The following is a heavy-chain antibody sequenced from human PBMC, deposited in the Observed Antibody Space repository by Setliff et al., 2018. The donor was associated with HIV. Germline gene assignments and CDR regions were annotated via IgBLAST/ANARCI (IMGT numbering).Heavy chain of an antibody. Sequence: GGSLRLSCAASGFSVSSNYMSWVRQAPGKGLEWVSVIYAAGSTYYADSVRGRFTISRDNAKSSLYLQMTSLRAEDTAVYYCARDDYDISTGYYPDWGQGTLVTVSS. D-gene: IGHD3-9*01. CDR2: IYAAGST. CDR3: ARDDYDISTGYYPD. V-gene: IGHV3-53*01. CDR1: GFSVSSNY. J-gene: IGHJ4*02.